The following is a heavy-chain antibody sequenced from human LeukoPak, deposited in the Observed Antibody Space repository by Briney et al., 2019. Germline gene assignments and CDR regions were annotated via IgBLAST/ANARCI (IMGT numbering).Heavy chain of an antibody. Sequence: PSETLSLTCTDSGGSISSYSWSWIRQPPGKGLEWIGYIYYRGSTNSNPSLKSRVTISVDTSKNQFSLKLRSVTAADTAVYYCARVSGEAAGTGFIDSWGQGTLVTVSS. D-gene: IGHD6-13*01. J-gene: IGHJ4*02. V-gene: IGHV4-59*01. CDR1: GGSISSYS. CDR2: IYYRGST. CDR3: ARVSGEAAGTGFIDS.